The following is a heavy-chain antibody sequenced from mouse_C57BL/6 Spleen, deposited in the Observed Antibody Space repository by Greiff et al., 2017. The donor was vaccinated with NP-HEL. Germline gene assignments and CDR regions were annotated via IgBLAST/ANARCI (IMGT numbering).Heavy chain of an antibody. CDR2: IHPNSGST. V-gene: IGHV1-64*01. Sequence: VQLQQPGAELVKPGASVKLSCKASGYTFTSYWMHWVKQRPGQGLEWIGMIHPNSGSTNYNEKFKSKATLTVDKSSSPAYMQLSSLTSEDSAVYDCAVITYFDYWGQGTTLTVSS. CDR1: GYTFTSYW. CDR3: AVITYFDY. J-gene: IGHJ2*01. D-gene: IGHD2-4*01.